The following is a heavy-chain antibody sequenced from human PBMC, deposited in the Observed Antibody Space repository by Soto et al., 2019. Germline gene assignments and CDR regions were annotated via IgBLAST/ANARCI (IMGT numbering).Heavy chain of an antibody. CDR1: GGSFSGYY. Sequence: SETLSLTCAVYGGSFSGYYWSWIRQPPGKGLEWIGEINHSGSTNYNPSLKSRVTISVDTSKNQFSLKLSSVTAADTAVYYCAREYSSSWYNDYWGQGTLVTVSS. CDR2: INHSGST. D-gene: IGHD6-13*01. J-gene: IGHJ4*02. V-gene: IGHV4-34*01. CDR3: AREYSSSWYNDY.